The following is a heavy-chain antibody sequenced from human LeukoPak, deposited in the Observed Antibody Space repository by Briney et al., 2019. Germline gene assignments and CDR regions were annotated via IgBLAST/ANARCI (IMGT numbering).Heavy chain of an antibody. CDR1: GFTFSSYA. Sequence: GGSLRLSCAASGFTFSSYAMSWVRQAPGKGLEWVSAISGSGGSTYYADSVKGRFTISRDDSKNTLYLQMNSLRAEDTAVYYCAKDLGIFGVVIIDNWFDLWGQGTLVTVSS. J-gene: IGHJ5*02. CDR3: AKDLGIFGVVIIDNWFDL. CDR2: ISGSGGST. D-gene: IGHD3-3*01. V-gene: IGHV3-23*01.